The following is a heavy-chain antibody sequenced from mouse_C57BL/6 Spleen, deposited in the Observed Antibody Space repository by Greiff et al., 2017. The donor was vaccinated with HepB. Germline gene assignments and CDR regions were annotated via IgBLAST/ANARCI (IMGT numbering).Heavy chain of an antibody. CDR1: GYTFTDYY. V-gene: IGHV1-26*01. D-gene: IGHD2-2*01. CDR2: INPNNGGT. J-gene: IGHJ2*01. Sequence: VQLQQSGPELVKPGASVKISCKASGYTFTDYYMNWVKQSHGKSLEWIGDINPNNGGTSYNQKFKGKATLTVDKSSSTAYMELRSLTSEDSAVYYCARGGYYGYDVYYFDYWGQGTTLTVSS. CDR3: ARGGYYGYDVYYFDY.